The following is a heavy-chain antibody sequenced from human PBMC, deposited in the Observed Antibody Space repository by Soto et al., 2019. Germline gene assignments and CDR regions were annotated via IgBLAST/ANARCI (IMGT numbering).Heavy chain of an antibody. CDR1: GFTFSSYA. J-gene: IGHJ6*02. V-gene: IGHV3-23*01. Sequence: GGSLRLSCAASGFTFSSYAMSWVRQAPGKGLEWVSAISGSGGSTYYADSVKGRFTISRDNSKNTLYLQMNSLRAEDTAVYYCAKADTAMVTDYYYGMDVWGQGTAVTVSS. CDR2: ISGSGGST. CDR3: AKADTAMVTDYYYGMDV. D-gene: IGHD5-18*01.